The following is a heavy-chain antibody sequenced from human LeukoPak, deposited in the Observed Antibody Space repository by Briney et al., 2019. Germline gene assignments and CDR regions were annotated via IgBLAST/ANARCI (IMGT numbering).Heavy chain of an antibody. CDR3: AKIRLEESATGY. D-gene: IGHD2-15*01. CDR2: IGGSGATT. CDR1: GFTFSSYA. Sequence: GGSLRLSCAASGFTFSSYAMSWVRQAPGKGLEWVSAIGGSGATTYYADSVRGRFTISRDNSKNTMYLQMSSLRAEDTAVYYCAKIRLEESATGYWGQGTLVTVSS. V-gene: IGHV3-23*01. J-gene: IGHJ4*02.